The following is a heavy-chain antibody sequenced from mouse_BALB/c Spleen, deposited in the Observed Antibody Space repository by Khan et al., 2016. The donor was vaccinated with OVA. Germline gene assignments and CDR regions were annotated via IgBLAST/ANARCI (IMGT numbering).Heavy chain of an antibody. V-gene: IGHV3-2*02. CDR2: TSYSGSI. CDR3: ARTARIKY. J-gene: IGHJ2*01. D-gene: IGHD1-2*01. CDR1: GYSITSGYG. Sequence: EVQLLESGPGLVKPSQSLSLTCTVTGYSITSGYGWNWIRQFPGNKLEWMGYTSYSGSINYHPSLKSRISITRDTSKNQFFLQLNSVTTEDTATYYCARTARIKYWGQGTALTVSS.